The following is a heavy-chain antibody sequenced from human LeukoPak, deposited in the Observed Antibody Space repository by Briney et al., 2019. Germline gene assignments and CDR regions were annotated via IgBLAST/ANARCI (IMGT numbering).Heavy chain of an antibody. J-gene: IGHJ6*03. CDR3: ARYGLRVKPSNYDSSGPYYYMDV. V-gene: IGHV3-48*01. CDR2: ITTSSSTI. Sequence: GGSLRLSCAASGFTFSNYNMNWVRQAPGKGLEWVSYITTSSSTIYYADSVKGRFTISRDNAKNSLYLQMNSLRAEDTAVYYCARYGLRVKPSNYDSSGPYYYMDVWGKGTTVTVSS. CDR1: GFTFSNYN. D-gene: IGHD3-22*01.